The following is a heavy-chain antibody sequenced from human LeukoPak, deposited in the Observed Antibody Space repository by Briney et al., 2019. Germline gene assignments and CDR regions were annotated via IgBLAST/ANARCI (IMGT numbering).Heavy chain of an antibody. CDR2: ISGSGGST. J-gene: IGHJ4*02. D-gene: IGHD3-9*01. CDR3: AKVGNEENFDWLLPIDY. V-gene: IGHV3-23*01. CDR1: GFTFSSYA. Sequence: GGSLRLSCAASGFTFSSYAMSWVRQAPGKGLEWVSAISGSGGSTYYADSVKGRFTISRDNSKNTLYLQMNSLRAEDTAVYYCAKVGNEENFDWLLPIDYWGQGTLVTVSS.